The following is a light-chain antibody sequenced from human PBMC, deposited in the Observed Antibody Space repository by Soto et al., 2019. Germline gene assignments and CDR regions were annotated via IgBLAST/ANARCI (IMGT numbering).Light chain of an antibody. Sequence: EIVLTQSPGTLSLSPGDRATLSCKASQSVADNYLAWYQQKPGQAPRLLIYAASRRAIGIPDTFSGSGSGKDFTLTITILEPEDFALYYCQQYGHSPRTFGQGTKVEIK. J-gene: IGKJ1*01. CDR2: AAS. CDR1: QSVADNY. V-gene: IGKV3-20*01. CDR3: QQYGHSPRT.